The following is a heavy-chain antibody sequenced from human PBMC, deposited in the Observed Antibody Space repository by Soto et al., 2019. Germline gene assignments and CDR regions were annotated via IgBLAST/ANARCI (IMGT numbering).Heavy chain of an antibody. D-gene: IGHD6-19*01. CDR1: GFTFSSYA. CDR2: ISGSGGST. V-gene: IGHV3-23*01. Sequence: EVQLLESGGGLVQPGGSLRLSCAASGFTFSSYAMSWVRQAPGKGLEWVSAISGSGGSTYYADSVKGRFTISRDNSKNTLYLQRNSLRAEDTAVYYCAKDTPLGIAVAGTGDYWGQGTLVTVSS. J-gene: IGHJ4*02. CDR3: AKDTPLGIAVAGTGDY.